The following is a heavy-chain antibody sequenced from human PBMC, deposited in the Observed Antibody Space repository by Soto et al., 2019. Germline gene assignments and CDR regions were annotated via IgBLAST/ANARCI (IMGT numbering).Heavy chain of an antibody. V-gene: IGHV1-69*13. CDR2: IIPIFGTA. CDR1: GGTFSSYA. J-gene: IGHJ6*02. Sequence: GASVKVSCKASGGTFSSYAISWVRQAPGQGLEWMGGIIPIFGTANYAQKFQGRVTITADESTSTAYMELSSLRSEDTAVYYCARKSSGITGTHIPYYYYYYGMDVWGQGTTVTVSS. D-gene: IGHD1-20*01. CDR3: ARKSSGITGTHIPYYYYYYGMDV.